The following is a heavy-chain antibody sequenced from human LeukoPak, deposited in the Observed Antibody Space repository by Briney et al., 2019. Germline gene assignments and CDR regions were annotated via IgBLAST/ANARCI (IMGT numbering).Heavy chain of an antibody. Sequence: PGGSLRLSCAASGFTVSSNYMSGVRQAPGKGLEWDSVIYSGGSTYYADSVKGRFTISRDNSKNTLYLQMISLRAEDTAVYYCARVYCSSTSCYPDRDYYYYMDVWGKGTTVTVSS. V-gene: IGHV3-53*01. CDR3: ARVYCSSTSCYPDRDYYYYMDV. CDR1: GFTVSSNY. J-gene: IGHJ6*03. CDR2: IYSGGST. D-gene: IGHD2-2*01.